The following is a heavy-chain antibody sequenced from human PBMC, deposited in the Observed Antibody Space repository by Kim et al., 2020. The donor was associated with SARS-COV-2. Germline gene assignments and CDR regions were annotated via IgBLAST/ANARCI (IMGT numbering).Heavy chain of an antibody. D-gene: IGHD3-3*01. CDR1: GFTFSSYA. J-gene: IGHJ3*02. CDR2: ISGSGGST. Sequence: GGSLRLSCAASGFTFSSYAMSWVRQAPWKGLEWVSAISGSGGSTYYADSVKGRFTISRDNSKNTLYLQMNSLRAEDTAVYYCAKEPSWSGYYISSGDMAGGDAFDIWCQGTMVTVAS. V-gene: IGHV3-23*01. CDR3: AKEPSWSGYYISSGDMAGGDAFDI.